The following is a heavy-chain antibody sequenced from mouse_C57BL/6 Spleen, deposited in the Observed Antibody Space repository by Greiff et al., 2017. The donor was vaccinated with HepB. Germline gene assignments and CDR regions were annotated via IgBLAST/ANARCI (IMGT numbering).Heavy chain of an antibody. V-gene: IGHV1-85*01. D-gene: IGHD2-1*01. CDR2: IYPRDGST. Sequence: VQLQQSGPELVKPGASVKLSCKASGYTFTSYDINWVKQRPGQGLEWIGWIYPRDGSTKYNEKFKGQATLTVDTSSSTAYMELHSLTSEDSAVYYCARNGNYYYFDYWGQGTTLTVSS. J-gene: IGHJ2*01. CDR3: ARNGNYYYFDY. CDR1: GYTFTSYD.